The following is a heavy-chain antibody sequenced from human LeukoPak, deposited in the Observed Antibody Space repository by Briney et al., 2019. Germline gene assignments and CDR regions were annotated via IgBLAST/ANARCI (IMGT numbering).Heavy chain of an antibody. J-gene: IGHJ4*02. CDR1: GFTFSSSA. CDR2: ISSSSSTI. CDR3: ARDRGESKDYYFDY. D-gene: IGHD3-10*01. V-gene: IGHV3-48*02. Sequence: GGSLRLSCAASGFTFSSSAMSWVRQAPGKGLEWVSYISSSSSTIYYADSVKGRFTISRDNAKNSLYLQMNSLRDEDTAVYYCARDRGESKDYYFDYWGQGTLVTVSS.